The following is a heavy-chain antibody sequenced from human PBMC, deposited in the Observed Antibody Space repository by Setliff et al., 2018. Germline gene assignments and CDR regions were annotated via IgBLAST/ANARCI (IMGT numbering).Heavy chain of an antibody. Sequence: VASVKVSCKASGGTFSSYGISWVRQAPGQGLEWMGWITNYNGKTDCAQKFQDRVILTTDTSTNTAYMELRNLRPDDKAIYYCATRTPVTFSGVVTTVWGQGSLVTVSS. CDR3: ATRTPVTFSGVVTTV. CDR1: GGTFSSYG. J-gene: IGHJ4*02. V-gene: IGHV1-18*01. D-gene: IGHD3-3*01. CDR2: ITNYNGKT.